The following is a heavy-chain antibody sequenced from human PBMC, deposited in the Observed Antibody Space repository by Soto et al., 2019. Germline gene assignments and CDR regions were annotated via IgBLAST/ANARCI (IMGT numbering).Heavy chain of an antibody. Sequence: EVRLVESGGGLVQPGRSLRLSCAASGFTFDDYALHWVRQAPGKGLEWVSFINYNSVSIGYADSVRGRFTVSRDNAKNSLHLQMNSLRNEDTGYYFCAKDIGDTEITGILDEWGRGTLVIVSS. CDR2: INYNSVSI. V-gene: IGHV3-9*01. CDR1: GFTFDDYA. D-gene: IGHD1-20*01. CDR3: AKDIGDTEITGILDE. J-gene: IGHJ4*02.